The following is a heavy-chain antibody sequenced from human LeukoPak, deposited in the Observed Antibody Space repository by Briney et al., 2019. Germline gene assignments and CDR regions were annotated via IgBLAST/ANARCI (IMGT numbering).Heavy chain of an antibody. D-gene: IGHD3-10*01. CDR3: AKDKSYYYDSGSYGLDY. Sequence: GGSLRLSCAASGFTVSSNYMSWVRQAPGKGLEWVSVIYSGGSTYYADSVKGRFTNSRDNSKNTLYLQMNSLRAEDTAVYYCAKDKSYYYDSGSYGLDYWGQGTLVAVSS. V-gene: IGHV3-53*01. CDR1: GFTVSSNY. J-gene: IGHJ4*02. CDR2: IYSGGST.